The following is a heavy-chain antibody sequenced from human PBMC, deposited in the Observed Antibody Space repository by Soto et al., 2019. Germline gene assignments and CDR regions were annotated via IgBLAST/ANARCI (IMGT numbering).Heavy chain of an antibody. Sequence: QVQLVQSGAEVKKPGASVKVSCEASGYRFPSFGINWVRQAPGQGLEWVGWVNPDNHNTNYAQNLQHRVTLTTDTSTNTASLELRDLPSYDTAVYYCARVRFVDAFDSWGPGTLVTVSS. D-gene: IGHD3-16*01. CDR2: VNPDNHNT. V-gene: IGHV1-18*01. CDR3: ARVRFVDAFDS. CDR1: GYRFPSFG. J-gene: IGHJ4*02.